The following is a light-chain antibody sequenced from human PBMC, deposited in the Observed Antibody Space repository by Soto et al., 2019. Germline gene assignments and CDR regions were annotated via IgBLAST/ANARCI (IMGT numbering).Light chain of an antibody. J-gene: IGKJ1*01. CDR1: QSISSN. CDR3: QQGDRSPPT. Sequence: DIEMTQSPSSLSSSVGERVTITCRASQSISSNLNWYQQQPGKVPKLLIYAATSLQSGVPSRFTGSGSGTDFTLTISSLQPEDFATYYCQQGDRSPPTFGQGTKVDIK. V-gene: IGKV1-39*01. CDR2: AAT.